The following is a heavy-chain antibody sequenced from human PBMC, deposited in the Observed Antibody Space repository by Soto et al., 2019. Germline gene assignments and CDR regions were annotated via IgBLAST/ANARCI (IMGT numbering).Heavy chain of an antibody. CDR2: VYHTGNT. D-gene: IGHD2-2*01. CDR3: ARDRGVVPPGGGLDV. CDR1: GGSISNGDW. V-gene: IGHV4-4*02. J-gene: IGHJ6*02. Sequence: SETLSLTCSVSGGSISNGDWWSWVRQSPGKGLEWIAEVYHTGNTNFNPSLKSRVTLSVDKSKNQFSLNLISVTAADTAVYYCARDRGVVPPGGGLDVWGQGTTVTVS.